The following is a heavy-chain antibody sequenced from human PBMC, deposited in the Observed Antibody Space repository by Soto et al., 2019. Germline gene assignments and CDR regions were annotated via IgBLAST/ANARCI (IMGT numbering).Heavy chain of an antibody. Sequence: SETLSLTCTVSGGSISSGGYYWSWIRQHPGKGLEWIGYIYYSGSTYYNPSLKSRVTISVDTSKNQFSLKLSSVTAAGTAVYYCASVGRITIFGVVITPWFDPWGQGTLVTVSS. CDR2: IYYSGST. CDR1: GGSISSGGYY. J-gene: IGHJ5*02. D-gene: IGHD3-3*01. V-gene: IGHV4-31*03. CDR3: ASVGRITIFGVVITPWFDP.